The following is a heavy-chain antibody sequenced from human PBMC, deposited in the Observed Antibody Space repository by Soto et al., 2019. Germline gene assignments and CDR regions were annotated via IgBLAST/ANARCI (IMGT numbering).Heavy chain of an antibody. CDR3: ARVSAAGTYFDY. D-gene: IGHD6-13*01. V-gene: IGHV4-4*02. J-gene: IGHJ4*02. CDR1: GGSISSSNW. Sequence: QVQLQESGPGLVKPSGTLSLTCAVSGGSISSSNWWSWVRPPPGKGLEWIGEIYHSGSTNYNPSLKSRVTISVDKSKNPFSLKLSSVTAANTAGYYCARVSAAGTYFDYWGQGTLVTVSS. CDR2: IYHSGST.